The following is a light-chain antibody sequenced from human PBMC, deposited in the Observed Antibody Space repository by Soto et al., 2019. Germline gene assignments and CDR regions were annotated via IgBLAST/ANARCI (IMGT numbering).Light chain of an antibody. Sequence: EIGLKQSPAALSLSTGERATLSCRASQSVSSYLAWYQQKPVQAPRLLIYGASTRATGIPRRFSGSGSGTDFTLTISSLEPEDFAVYYCQQSSNSFGGGTKVDI. CDR1: QSVSSY. J-gene: IGKJ4*01. CDR2: GAS. CDR3: QQSSNS. V-gene: IGKV3-11*01.